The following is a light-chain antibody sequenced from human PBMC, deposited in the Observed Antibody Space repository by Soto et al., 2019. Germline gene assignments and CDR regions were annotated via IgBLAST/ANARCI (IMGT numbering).Light chain of an antibody. J-gene: IGLJ3*02. V-gene: IGLV8-61*01. CDR2: NTN. CDR1: SGSVSKSHY. Sequence: QTVVTQEPSSSVSPGGTFTLTCGLSSGSVSKSHYPTWYQQTPGQAPRTLIYNTNTHSSGVPDRFSGSILGNKAALTITGAQADDESAYYCVLYMGSGISVFCGGTKVTVL. CDR3: VLYMGSGISV.